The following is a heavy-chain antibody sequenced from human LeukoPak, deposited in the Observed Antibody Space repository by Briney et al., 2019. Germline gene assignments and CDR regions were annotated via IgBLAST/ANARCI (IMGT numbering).Heavy chain of an antibody. D-gene: IGHD4-11*01. J-gene: IGHJ4*02. CDR3: ARAQTN. CDR2: IKQDGSEK. CDR1: GFTFSTYW. V-gene: IGHV3-7*01. Sequence: GGSLRLSCAVSGFTFSTYWMNWVRQAPGKGLEWVAKIKQDGSEKYYVDSVKGRFTISRDNAKKSLYLQMNSLRAEDTAVYYCARAQTNWGQGTLVTVSS.